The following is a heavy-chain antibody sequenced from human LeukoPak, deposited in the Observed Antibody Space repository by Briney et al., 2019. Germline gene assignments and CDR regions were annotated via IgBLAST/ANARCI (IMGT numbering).Heavy chain of an antibody. J-gene: IGHJ6*03. Sequence: GGSLRLSCAASGFTFSDYWMHWVRQAPGKGLVWVSRISSDGSRVTYADSVKGRFTISRDNAKNTLYLQMNSLRAEDTAVYYCARDVERRAVTTGNPYYYYMDVWGKGTTVTISS. D-gene: IGHD4-17*01. CDR1: GFTFSDYW. CDR2: ISSDGSRV. CDR3: ARDVERRAVTTGNPYYYYMDV. V-gene: IGHV3-74*01.